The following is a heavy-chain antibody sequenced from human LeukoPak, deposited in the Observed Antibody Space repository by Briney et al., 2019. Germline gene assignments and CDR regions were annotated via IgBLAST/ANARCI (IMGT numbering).Heavy chain of an antibody. D-gene: IGHD4-17*01. J-gene: IGHJ4*02. CDR3: ARVLPYGDYDYYFDY. Sequence: GGSLRLSCAASGFTFSSYEMNWVRQAPGKGLEWVSYISSSGSTIYYADSVKGRFTISRDNAKNSLYLQMNSLRAEDTAVYYCARVLPYGDYDYYFDYWGQGTLVTASS. V-gene: IGHV3-48*03. CDR1: GFTFSSYE. CDR2: ISSSGSTI.